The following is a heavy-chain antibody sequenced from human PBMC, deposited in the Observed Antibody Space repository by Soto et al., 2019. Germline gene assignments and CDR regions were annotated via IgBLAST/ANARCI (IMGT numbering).Heavy chain of an antibody. CDR1: GYTFTSYD. D-gene: IGHD2-2*01. V-gene: IGHV1-8*01. Sequence: QVQLVQSGAEVKKPGASVKVSCKASGYTFTSYDINWVRQATGQGLEWMGWMNPNSGNTGYAQKFQGRVTMTRNTSISTAYMELRSLRSEDTAVYYCARGPGARRISTSLHWFDPWGQGTLVTVSS. CDR3: ARGPGARRISTSLHWFDP. J-gene: IGHJ5*02. CDR2: MNPNSGNT.